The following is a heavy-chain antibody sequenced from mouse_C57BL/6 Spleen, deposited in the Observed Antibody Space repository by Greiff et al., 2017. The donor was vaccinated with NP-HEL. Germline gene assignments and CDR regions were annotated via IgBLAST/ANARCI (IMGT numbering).Heavy chain of an antibody. Sequence: QVQLQQPGAELVKPGASVKLSCKASGYTFTSYWMHWVKQRPGQGLEWIGMIHPNSGSTNYNEKFKSKATLTADKSSSTAYMQLSSLTSEDSAVYYCARANLLYYAMDYWGQGTSVTVSS. CDR2: IHPNSGST. D-gene: IGHD2-1*01. V-gene: IGHV1-64*01. CDR1: GYTFTSYW. CDR3: ARANLLYYAMDY. J-gene: IGHJ4*01.